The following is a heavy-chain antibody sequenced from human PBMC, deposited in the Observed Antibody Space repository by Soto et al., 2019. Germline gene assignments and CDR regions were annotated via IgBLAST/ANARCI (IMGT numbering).Heavy chain of an antibody. CDR2: ISGSGGGT. CDR3: AKDKSLPRITMIVVVITTYFDY. Sequence: PGGSLRLSCAASGFTFSSYAMSWVRQAPGKGLEWVSAISGSGGGTYYADSVKGRFTISRDNSKNTLYLQMNSLRAEDTAVYYCAKDKSLPRITMIVVVITTYFDYWGQGTLVTVSS. V-gene: IGHV3-23*01. CDR1: GFTFSSYA. D-gene: IGHD3-22*01. J-gene: IGHJ4*02.